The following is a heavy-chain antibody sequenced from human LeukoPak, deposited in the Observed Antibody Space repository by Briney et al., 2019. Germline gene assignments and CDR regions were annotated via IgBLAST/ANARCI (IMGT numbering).Heavy chain of an antibody. CDR3: AKALDWSGCNRFDY. V-gene: IGHV3-23*01. CDR2: VSGSGGST. J-gene: IGHJ4*02. Sequence: PGGSLRLSCAASGFTFSNYAMSWVRQAPGKGLEWVSAVSGSGGSTYYADSVKGRFTISRDNSENTLYLQMNNLRAEDTAVYYCAKALDWSGCNRFDYWGQGTLVTVSS. CDR1: GFTFSNYA. D-gene: IGHD3-3*01.